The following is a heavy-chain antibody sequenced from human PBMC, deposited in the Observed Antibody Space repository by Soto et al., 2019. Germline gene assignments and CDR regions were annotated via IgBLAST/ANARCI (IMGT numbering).Heavy chain of an antibody. Sequence: GGSLRLSCAASGLTFSSYAMSWVRQTPGKGLEGVSAISGSGGSTYYADSVKGRFTISRDNSKNLMYLQMNSLRADDTAVYFCAKGGYYSRFDIPGQGTVVTVSS. CDR3: AKGGYYSRFDI. CDR1: GLTFSSYA. CDR2: ISGSGGST. J-gene: IGHJ3*02. V-gene: IGHV3-23*01. D-gene: IGHD3-16*01.